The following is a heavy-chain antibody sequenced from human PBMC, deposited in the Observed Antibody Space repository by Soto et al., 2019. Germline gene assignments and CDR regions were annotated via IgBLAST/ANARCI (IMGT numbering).Heavy chain of an antibody. CDR3: VSQRTTVPTQAHFDY. Sequence: NPSETLSLTCTVSGGSVTNSSYYWGWIRQSPGKGLEWIGSVYYRGRSYSKSSVKSRVTISVDTSKNRFSLSLNSVTASDTAVYFCVSQRTTVPTQAHFDYWGPGALVTVSS. CDR1: GGSVTNSSYY. CDR2: VYYRGRS. J-gene: IGHJ4*02. V-gene: IGHV4-39*01. D-gene: IGHD4-17*01.